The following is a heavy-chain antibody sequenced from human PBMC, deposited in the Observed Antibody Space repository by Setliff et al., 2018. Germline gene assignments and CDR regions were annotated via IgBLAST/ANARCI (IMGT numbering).Heavy chain of an antibody. Sequence: GGSLRLSCAASGFSFGSYWMHWVRQAPGKGLVWVARINTDVTITTYADSVKGRFTISRDNAKSTMYLQMNSLRAEDTAVYYCVRGLHYLPVGDSWGQGTLVTVSS. CDR1: GFSFGSYW. J-gene: IGHJ4*02. CDR3: VRGLHYLPVGDS. D-gene: IGHD2-21*02. CDR2: INTDVTIT. V-gene: IGHV3-74*03.